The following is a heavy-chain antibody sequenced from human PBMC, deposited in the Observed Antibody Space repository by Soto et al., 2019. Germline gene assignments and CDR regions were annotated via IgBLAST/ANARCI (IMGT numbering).Heavy chain of an antibody. Sequence: LRLSCAASGFTFSSYGMHWVRQAPGKGLEWVAVISYDGSNKYYADSVKGRFTISRDNSKNTLYLQMNSLRAEDTAVYYCAKLTLAAADYFDYWGQGTLVTVSS. D-gene: IGHD6-13*01. V-gene: IGHV3-30*18. CDR2: ISYDGSNK. CDR3: AKLTLAAADYFDY. CDR1: GFTFSSYG. J-gene: IGHJ4*02.